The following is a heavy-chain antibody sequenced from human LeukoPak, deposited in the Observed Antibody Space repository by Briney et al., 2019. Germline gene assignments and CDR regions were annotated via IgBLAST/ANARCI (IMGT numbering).Heavy chain of an antibody. Sequence: SETLSLTCSVSADSITNYYWNWIRQPAGKGLEWIGRIYISGITNYNPSLKSRVTISVDTSKNQFSLKLSSVTAADTAVYYCAREDVASSWLGPYNWFDPWGQGTLVTVSS. V-gene: IGHV4-4*07. CDR3: AREDVASSWLGPYNWFDP. D-gene: IGHD6-13*01. CDR2: IYISGIT. CDR1: ADSITNYY. J-gene: IGHJ5*02.